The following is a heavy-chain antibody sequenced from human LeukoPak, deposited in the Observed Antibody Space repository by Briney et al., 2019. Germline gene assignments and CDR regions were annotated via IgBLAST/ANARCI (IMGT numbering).Heavy chain of an antibody. CDR3: AGQPENTRGFY. D-gene: IGHD2-2*01. J-gene: IGHJ1*01. CDR2: IYYSGST. V-gene: IGHV4-39*01. Sequence: PSETLSLTCTVSGGSITSTLYYWGWFRQSSGKGLEWIGSIYYSGSTYYNPSLKSRVTISVDTSKNQFSLRLTSVTAADTAVYFCAGQPENTRGFYWGQGTLVTFST. CDR1: GGSITSTLYY.